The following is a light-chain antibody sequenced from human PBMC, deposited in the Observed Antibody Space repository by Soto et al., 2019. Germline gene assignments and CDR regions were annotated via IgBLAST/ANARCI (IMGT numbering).Light chain of an antibody. J-gene: IGKJ1*01. CDR2: DAS. Sequence: EIVLTQSPGSLSLSPGERAPLSSGAGQSFGATHVAWYHQRPGQAPRLLIYDASRRDIGVPDRFSGRGSGTDFTLTISGLEPADFAVYFCHQYGTSPQTFGQGTKVEIK. CDR3: HQYGTSPQT. V-gene: IGKV3-20*01. CDR1: QSFGATH.